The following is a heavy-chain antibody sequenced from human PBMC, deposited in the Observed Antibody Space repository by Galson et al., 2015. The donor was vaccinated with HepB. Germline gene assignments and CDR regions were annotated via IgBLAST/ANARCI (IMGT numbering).Heavy chain of an antibody. Sequence: LSLTCAVYGGSFSGYYWSWIRQPPGKGLEWIGEINHSGSTNYNPSLKSRVTISVDTSKNQFSLKLSSVTAADTAVYYCARGALIAVASYWYFDLWGRGPLVTVSS. CDR1: GGSFSGYY. J-gene: IGHJ2*01. CDR3: ARGALIAVASYWYFDL. CDR2: INHSGST. D-gene: IGHD6-19*01. V-gene: IGHV4-34*01.